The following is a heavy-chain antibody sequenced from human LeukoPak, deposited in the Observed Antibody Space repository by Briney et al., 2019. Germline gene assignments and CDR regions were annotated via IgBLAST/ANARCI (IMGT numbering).Heavy chain of an antibody. CDR3: AGWEITMVRGVIITSYFDY. D-gene: IGHD3-10*01. Sequence: ASVKVSCTASGYTFTSYGISWVRHAPGQGLEWMGWISAYNGNTNYTQTLQGRVTMTTDTSTSTAYMMLRSLRADDTVVYYCAGWEITMVRGVIITSYFDYCGQGTLVTVSS. CDR2: ISAYNGNT. J-gene: IGHJ4*02. V-gene: IGHV1-18*04. CDR1: GYTFTSYG.